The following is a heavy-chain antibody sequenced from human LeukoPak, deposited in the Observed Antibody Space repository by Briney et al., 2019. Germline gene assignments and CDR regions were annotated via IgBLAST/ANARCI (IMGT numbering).Heavy chain of an antibody. D-gene: IGHD6-13*01. CDR3: ARVGRIAAADT. V-gene: IGHV3-74*01. CDR2: INSDGIST. Sequence: GRSLRLSCAASGFIFSSYWMHWVRQAPGKGQVWVSRINSDGISTSYADSVKGRFTISRDNAKNTLYLQMNSLRAEDTAVYYCARVGRIAAADTWGQGTLVTVSS. J-gene: IGHJ4*02. CDR1: GFIFSSYW.